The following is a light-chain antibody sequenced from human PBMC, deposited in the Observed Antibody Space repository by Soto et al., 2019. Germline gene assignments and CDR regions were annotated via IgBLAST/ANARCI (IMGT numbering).Light chain of an antibody. CDR2: EVS. CDR3: SSYAGNNNVV. Sequence: QSALTQPPSASGSPGQSVTISCTGTSRDVGDYKFVSWYQQHPDKAPKLLIYEVSRRPSGVPDRFSGSKSGNTASLTVSGLQAEDEADYYCSSYAGNNNVVFGGGTKLTVL. J-gene: IGLJ2*01. CDR1: SRDVGDYKF. V-gene: IGLV2-8*01.